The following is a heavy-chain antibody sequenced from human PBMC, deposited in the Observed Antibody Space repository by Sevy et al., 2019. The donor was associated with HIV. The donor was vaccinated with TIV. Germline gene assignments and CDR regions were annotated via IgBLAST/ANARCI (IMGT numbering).Heavy chain of an antibody. J-gene: IGHJ6*02. CDR1: GFTFDDYT. CDR2: ISWDGGST. Sequence: GGSLRLSCAASGFTFDDYTMHWVRQAPGKGLEWVSLISWDGGSTYYADSVKGRFTISRDNSKNSLYLQMNSLRTEDTALYYCAQALRTGTRSHRVLDSRYYYYYYGMDVWGQGTTVTVSS. CDR3: AQALRTGTRSHRVLDSRYYYYYYGMDV. V-gene: IGHV3-43*01. D-gene: IGHD2-2*01.